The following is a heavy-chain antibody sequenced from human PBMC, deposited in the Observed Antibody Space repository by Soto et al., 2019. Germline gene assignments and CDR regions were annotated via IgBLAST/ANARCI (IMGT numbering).Heavy chain of an antibody. CDR3: ARRTIDGTFDY. Sequence: SETLSLTCTVSGGSISSGGYYWSWIRQHPGKGLEWIGYIYYSGSTYYNPSLKSRVTISVDTSKNQFSLKLSSVTAADTAVYYCARRTIDGTFDYWGQGTLVTVPS. D-gene: IGHD1-26*01. CDR2: IYYSGST. CDR1: GGSISSGGYY. V-gene: IGHV4-31*03. J-gene: IGHJ4*02.